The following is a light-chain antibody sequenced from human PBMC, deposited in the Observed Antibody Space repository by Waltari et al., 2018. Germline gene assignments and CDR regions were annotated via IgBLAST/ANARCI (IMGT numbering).Light chain of an antibody. CDR2: DAS. CDR3: QQRSNWPPLT. J-gene: IGKJ2*01. Sequence: EIVLTQSPATLSMSLGESATLSCRARQSVSSPLAWYQQKPGQAPRLLIYDASKRATGIPARFSGSGSGTDITLTISNLEREDFVVYFCQQRSNWPPLTFGQGTKLEIK. V-gene: IGKV3-11*01. CDR1: QSVSSP.